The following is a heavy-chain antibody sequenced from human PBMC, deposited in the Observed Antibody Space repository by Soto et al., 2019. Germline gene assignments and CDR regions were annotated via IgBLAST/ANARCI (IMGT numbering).Heavy chain of an antibody. D-gene: IGHD6-13*01. CDR3: AQTRDLRSSSWYWFVP. Sequence: QVQLVESGGGVVQPGRSLRLSCAASGFTFSSYGMHWVRQAPGKGLEWVAVISYDGSNKYYADSVKGRFTIPRDNSKKTLYLQMNSLRDEETAVYYCAQTRDLRSSSWYWFVPWGQGTLVTVSS. CDR1: GFTFSSYG. J-gene: IGHJ5*02. V-gene: IGHV3-30*18. CDR2: ISYDGSNK.